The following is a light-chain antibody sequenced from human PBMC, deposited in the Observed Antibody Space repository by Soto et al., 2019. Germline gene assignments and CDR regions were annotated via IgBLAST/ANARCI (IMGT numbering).Light chain of an antibody. CDR3: GTWDSSLSVAL. J-gene: IGLJ7*01. CDR2: DND. Sequence: QSVLTQPPSVSVAPGQKVSISCSGSSFNIGNNYVSWYQQLPGTAPKLLIYDNDKRPSGIPDRFSGSKSGTSATLGITGLQSGDEADYYCGTWDSSLSVALFGGGTQLTVL. V-gene: IGLV1-51*01. CDR1: SFNIGNNY.